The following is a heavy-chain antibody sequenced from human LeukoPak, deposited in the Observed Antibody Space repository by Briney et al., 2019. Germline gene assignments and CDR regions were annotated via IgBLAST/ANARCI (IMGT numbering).Heavy chain of an antibody. Sequence: SDTLSLTCTVSGGSISSSSYYWGWIRQPPGKGLEWIGEINHTGSTNYNPSLKSRVTISEDTSKNQFSLKLSSVTAADTAAYYCARTDSGPFDFWGQGILVTVSS. CDR2: INHTGST. D-gene: IGHD5-12*01. CDR1: GGSISSSSYY. V-gene: IGHV4-39*07. CDR3: ARTDSGPFDF. J-gene: IGHJ4*02.